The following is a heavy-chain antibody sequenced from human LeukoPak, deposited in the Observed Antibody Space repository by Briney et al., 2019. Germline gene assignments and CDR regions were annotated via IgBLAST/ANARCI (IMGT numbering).Heavy chain of an antibody. D-gene: IGHD4-17*01. CDR2: IIPIFGTA. V-gene: IGHV1-69*01. CDR1: GRTFSSYA. CDR3: ASLWSPDYGVFDY. Sequence: SVKVSCKASGRTFSSYAISWVRQAPGQGLEWMGGIIPIFGTANYAQKFQSRVTITADESTSTAYMELSSLRSEDTAVYYCASLWSPDYGVFDYWGQGTLVTVSS. J-gene: IGHJ4*02.